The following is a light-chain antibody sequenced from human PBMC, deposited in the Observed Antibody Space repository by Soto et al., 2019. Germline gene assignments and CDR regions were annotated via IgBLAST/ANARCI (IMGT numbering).Light chain of an antibody. CDR3: QSYDSSLSAWI. CDR2: SNI. CDR1: SSNIGAGYD. Sequence: QSVLTQPPSVSGAPGQRVTISCTGSSSNIGAGYDVHWYQQLPGTAPKLLIYSNINRPSGVPDRFSGSKSGTSASLAITGLQAEDEADDYCQSYDSSLSAWIFGGGTKLTVL. V-gene: IGLV1-40*01. J-gene: IGLJ2*01.